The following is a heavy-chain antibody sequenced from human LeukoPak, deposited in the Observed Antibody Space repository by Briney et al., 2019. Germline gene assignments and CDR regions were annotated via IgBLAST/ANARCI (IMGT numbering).Heavy chain of an antibody. V-gene: IGHV1-58*02. CDR3: ARDPIAAAGARYNWFDP. CDR2: IVVGSGNT. CDR1: GFTFTSSA. D-gene: IGHD6-13*01. J-gene: IGHJ5*02. Sequence: SVKVSCKASGFTFTSSAMQWVRQARGQRLEWIGWIVVGSGNTNYAQKFQERVTITRDMSTSTAYMELSSLRSEDTAVYYCARDPIAAAGARYNWFDPWGQGTLVTVSS.